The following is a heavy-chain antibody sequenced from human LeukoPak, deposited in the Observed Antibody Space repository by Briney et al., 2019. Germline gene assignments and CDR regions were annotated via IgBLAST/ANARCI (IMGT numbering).Heavy chain of an antibody. V-gene: IGHV3-21*01. CDR3: AREGSPYTRGWYFDY. CDR1: GFTFSSYS. Sequence: PGGSLRLSCAASGFTFSSYSMNWVRQAPGKGLEWVSSISSSSNYIYYADSMKGRFTISRDNAKNSLYLQMNSLTAEDTAVYYCAREGSPYTRGWYFDYWGQGTLVTVSS. J-gene: IGHJ4*02. CDR2: ISSSSNYI. D-gene: IGHD6-19*01.